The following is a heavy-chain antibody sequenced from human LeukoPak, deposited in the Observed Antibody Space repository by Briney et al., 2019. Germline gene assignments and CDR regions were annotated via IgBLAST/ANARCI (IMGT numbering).Heavy chain of an antibody. CDR1: GFTFSGHS. D-gene: IGHD6-19*01. Sequence: GGSLRLSCAASGFTFSGHSMNWVRQAPGKGLEWVSSISGSSSFIYYADSMKGRFTISRDNAKNSLFLQMNSLRAEDTAVYYCATCITSSGWGNYYYYYGMDV. CDR2: ISGSSSFI. CDR3: ATCITSSGWGNYYYYYGMDV. V-gene: IGHV3-21*01. J-gene: IGHJ6*01.